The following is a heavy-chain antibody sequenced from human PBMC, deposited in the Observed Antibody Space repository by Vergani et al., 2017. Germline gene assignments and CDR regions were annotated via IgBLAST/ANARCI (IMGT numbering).Heavy chain of an antibody. CDR1: GFTFSSYG. D-gene: IGHD2-2*01. V-gene: IGHV3-33*01. Sequence: QVQLVESGGGVVQPGRSLRLSCAASGFTFSSYGMHWVRQAPGKGLEWVAVIWYDGSNKYYADSVKGRFTISRDNSKNTLYLQMNSLRAEDTAVYYCARDGGYCSSTSCTQWETGYFDYWGQGTLVTVSS. J-gene: IGHJ4*02. CDR3: ARDGGYCSSTSCTQWETGYFDY. CDR2: IWYDGSNK.